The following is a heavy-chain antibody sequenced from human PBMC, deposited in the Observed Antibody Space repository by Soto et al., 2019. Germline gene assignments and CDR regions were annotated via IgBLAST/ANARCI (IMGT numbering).Heavy chain of an antibody. Sequence: QITLKESGPTLVKPTQTLTLTCTFSGFSLTTRPVGVGWLRQPPGQALQCFALIYWDDDKRYNPSLKTRVTITKDTSKNQVVLTMTYRDPVDTATYYCAHRQLYNGSWNEGTFDYWGQGAMVTVSS. J-gene: IGHJ4*02. CDR2: IYWDDDK. D-gene: IGHD1-1*01. V-gene: IGHV2-5*02. CDR1: GFSLTTRPVG. CDR3: AHRQLYNGSWNEGTFDY.